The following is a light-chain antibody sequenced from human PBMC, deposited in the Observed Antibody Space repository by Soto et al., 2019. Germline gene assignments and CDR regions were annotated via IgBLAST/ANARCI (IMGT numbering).Light chain of an antibody. CDR2: WAS. V-gene: IGKV4-1*01. J-gene: IGKJ2*01. CDR1: QSVFYSSNNKNY. CDR3: QQYESTPPT. Sequence: DIVMTQSPDSLAVSLGERATINCKSSQSVFYSSNNKNYLAWYQQRPGQPPKLLIYWASTLESGGPDRFSGSGSGTDFTLTITSLQAEDVAVYYCQQYESTPPTFGQGTKLEIK.